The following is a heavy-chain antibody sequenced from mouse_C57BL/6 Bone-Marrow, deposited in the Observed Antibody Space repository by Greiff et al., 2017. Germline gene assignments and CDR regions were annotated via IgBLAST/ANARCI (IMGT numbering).Heavy chain of an antibody. Sequence: VQLQQSGPELVKPGASVKISCKASGYTFTDYYMNWVKQSHGKSLEWIGAINPNNGGTSYNQKFKGKATLTVDKSSSTAYMELRSLTSEDAAVYYCARLTGTSGYYCDYWGQGTTLTVSS. CDR3: ARLTGTSGYYCDY. CDR2: INPNNGGT. J-gene: IGHJ2*01. V-gene: IGHV1-26*01. CDR1: GYTFTDYY. D-gene: IGHD4-1*01.